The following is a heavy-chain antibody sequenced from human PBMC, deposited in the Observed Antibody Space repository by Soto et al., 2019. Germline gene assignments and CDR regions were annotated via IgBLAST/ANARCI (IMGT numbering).Heavy chain of an antibody. CDR3: ARAYCSSTSCYGDTSYWFDP. J-gene: IGHJ5*02. V-gene: IGHV1-18*01. Sequence: ASVKVSCKASGYTFTSYGISWVRQAPGQGLEWMGWISAYNGNTNYAQKLQGRVTMTTDTSTSTAYMELRSLRSDDTAAYYCARAYCSSTSCYGDTSYWFDPWGQGTLVTVSS. CDR2: ISAYNGNT. CDR1: GYTFTSYG. D-gene: IGHD2-2*01.